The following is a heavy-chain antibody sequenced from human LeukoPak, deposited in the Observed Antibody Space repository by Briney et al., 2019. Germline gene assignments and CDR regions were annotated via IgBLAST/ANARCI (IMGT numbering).Heavy chain of an antibody. V-gene: IGHV3-48*03. J-gene: IGHJ6*04. CDR2: ISSSGSTI. Sequence: GGSLRLSCAASGFTFSSYEMNWVRQAPGKGLEWLSYISSSGSTIYYADSVKGRFTISRDNAKNSLYLQMTSLRAEDTAVYYCARGYCSSTSCPRGNYYYYYGMDVWGKGTTVTVSS. CDR1: GFTFSSYE. CDR3: ARGYCSSTSCPRGNYYYYYGMDV. D-gene: IGHD2-2*01.